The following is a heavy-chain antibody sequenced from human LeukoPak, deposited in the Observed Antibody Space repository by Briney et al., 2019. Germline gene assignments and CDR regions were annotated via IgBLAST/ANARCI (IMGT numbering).Heavy chain of an antibody. Sequence: GGSLRLSCAASGFTFSDYYMSWIRQAPGKGLEWVSYISSSGSTIYYADSVKGRFTISRDNAKNSLYLQMNSLRAGDTAVYYCAREGRDGFRQLYDYWGQGTLVTVSS. CDR1: GFTFSDYY. V-gene: IGHV3-11*01. CDR3: AREGRDGFRQLYDY. CDR2: ISSSGSTI. J-gene: IGHJ4*02. D-gene: IGHD1-1*01.